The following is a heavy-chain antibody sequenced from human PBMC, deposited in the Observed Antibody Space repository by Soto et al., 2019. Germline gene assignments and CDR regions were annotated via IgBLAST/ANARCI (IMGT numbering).Heavy chain of an antibody. J-gene: IGHJ6*01. Sequence: QAQLVQSGAEVKKPGASVNVSCKASGYDYVTYAITWVRQRPGQGLEWMGWISTLNGNTNYAQNFQGRVTMTTDTSTRIGTLELRSLRSDDTAVYYCARRVQVWLPDYYGMDVWGQRNTVTLSS. CDR3: ARRVQVWLPDYYGMDV. CDR1: GYDYVTYA. D-gene: IGHD5-18*01. V-gene: IGHV1-18*01. CDR2: ISTLNGNT.